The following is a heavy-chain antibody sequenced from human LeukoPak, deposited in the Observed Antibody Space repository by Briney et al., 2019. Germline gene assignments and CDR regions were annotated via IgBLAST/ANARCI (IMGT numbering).Heavy chain of an antibody. CDR1: GYTFTSYA. V-gene: IGHV1-3*01. D-gene: IGHD3-10*01. Sequence: ASVKVSCTASGYTFTSYAMHWVRQAPGQRLEWMGWINAGNGNTKYSQKFQGRVTITRDTSASTAYMELSSLRSEDTAVYYCARGRYYYGSGSQYFDYWGQGTLVTVSS. CDR2: INAGNGNT. J-gene: IGHJ4*02. CDR3: ARGRYYYGSGSQYFDY.